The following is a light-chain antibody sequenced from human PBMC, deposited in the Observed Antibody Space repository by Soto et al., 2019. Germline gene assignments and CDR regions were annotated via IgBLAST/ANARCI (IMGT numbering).Light chain of an antibody. Sequence: ILLTQSPSFLSASVGDRVTITCRASQGISSYLAWYQQKPGKATKLLIYAASTLQSGVPSRFSGSGSGTEFTLTISSLQPEDFATYDCQQLNSYPAITFGQVTRLE. CDR1: QGISSY. J-gene: IGKJ5*01. CDR2: AAS. V-gene: IGKV1-9*01. CDR3: QQLNSYPAIT.